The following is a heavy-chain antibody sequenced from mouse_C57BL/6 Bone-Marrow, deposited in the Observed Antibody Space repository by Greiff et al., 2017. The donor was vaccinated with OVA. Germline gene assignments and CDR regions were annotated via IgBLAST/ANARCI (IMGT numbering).Heavy chain of an antibody. Sequence: VQLQQSGAELVRPGASVKLSCTASGFNIKDDYMHWVKQRPEQGLAWIGWIDPENADTEYASKFQGKANITAYTSSNKAYLQLSSLTSEDTAVYYCTSYYYGSSHFDYWGQGTTLTVSS. CDR2: IDPENADT. J-gene: IGHJ2*01. D-gene: IGHD1-1*01. CDR1: GFNIKDDY. V-gene: IGHV14-4*01. CDR3: TSYYYGSSHFDY.